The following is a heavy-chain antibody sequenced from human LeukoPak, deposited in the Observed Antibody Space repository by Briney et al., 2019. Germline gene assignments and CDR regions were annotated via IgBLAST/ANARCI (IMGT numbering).Heavy chain of an antibody. CDR1: GYTFTGYY. V-gene: IGHV1-2*02. D-gene: IGHD3-10*01. Sequence: GASVKVSCKASGYTFTGYYMHWVRQAPGQGLEWMGWINPNSGGTNYAQKFQGRVTMTRDTSISTAYMELSRLRSDDTAVYYCARVGLGEPYYYMDVWGKGTTVTVSS. CDR2: INPNSGGT. CDR3: ARVGLGEPYYYMDV. J-gene: IGHJ6*03.